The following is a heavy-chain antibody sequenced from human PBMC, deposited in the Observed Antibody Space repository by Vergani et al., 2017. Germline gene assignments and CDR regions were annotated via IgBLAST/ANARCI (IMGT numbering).Heavy chain of an antibody. D-gene: IGHD2-21*01. V-gene: IGHV4-39*07. CDR1: GGSISSSSYY. CDR2: IYYSGST. Sequence: QLQLQESGPGLVKPSETLSLTCTVSGGSISSSSYYWGWIRQPPGKGLEWIGGIYYSGSTNYNPSLKSRVTISVDTSKNQFSLKLSSVTAADTAVYYCARRVAYCGGDCYSDDAFDIWGQGTMVTVSS. CDR3: ARRVAYCGGDCYSDDAFDI. J-gene: IGHJ3*02.